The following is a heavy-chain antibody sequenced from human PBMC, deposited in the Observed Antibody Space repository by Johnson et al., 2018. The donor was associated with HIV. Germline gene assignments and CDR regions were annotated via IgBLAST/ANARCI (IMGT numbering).Heavy chain of an antibody. CDR2: IRYDGSNK. CDR1: GFTFSRYG. Sequence: QVQLVESGGGVVQPGGSLRLSCAASGFTFSRYGMHWVRQAPGKGLEWVAFIRYDGSNKYYADSVKGRFTISRDNSKNTLYLQMNSLRAEDTAVYYCARDQRLAAVATDGFDVWGQGTMVTVSS. J-gene: IGHJ3*01. CDR3: ARDQRLAAVATDGFDV. V-gene: IGHV3-30*02. D-gene: IGHD6-13*01.